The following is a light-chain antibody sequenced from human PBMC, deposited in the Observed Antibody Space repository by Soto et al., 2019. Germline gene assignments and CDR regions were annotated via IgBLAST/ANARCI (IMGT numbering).Light chain of an antibody. CDR2: KAS. CDR3: QQTRTYPST. J-gene: IGKJ4*02. Sequence: DIQMTQSPSTLSASVGERVTITWRASQSISSWLAWYQQKPGKAPKLLIYKASSLESGVPSRSRCSCSGTDVTLTISSLHAEDFATYYCQQTRTYPSTFAGGTKVDIK. CDR1: QSISSW. V-gene: IGKV1-5*03.